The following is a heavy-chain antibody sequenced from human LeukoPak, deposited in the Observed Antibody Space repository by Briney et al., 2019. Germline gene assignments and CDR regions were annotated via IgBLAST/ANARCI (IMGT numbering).Heavy chain of an antibody. CDR1: EFTISNYG. Sequence: GGSLRLSCAASEFTISNYGMSWVRQAPGKGLEWVSAISLDGDTEYYADSVRGRFIISRDSSRNTLYLQINSLRPEDTALYYCAQGYSSGYYPYWGQGTLVTVSS. CDR2: ISLDGDTE. V-gene: IGHV3-23*01. CDR3: AQGYSSGYYPY. J-gene: IGHJ4*02. D-gene: IGHD3-22*01.